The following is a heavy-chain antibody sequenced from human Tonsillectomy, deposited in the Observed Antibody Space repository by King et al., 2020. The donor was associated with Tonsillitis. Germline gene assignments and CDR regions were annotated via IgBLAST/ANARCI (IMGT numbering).Heavy chain of an antibody. Sequence: VQLVESGGGVVQPGRSLRVSCAASGFTFSSYGMHWVRQAPGKGLEWVAVISYHGSNKYYSDSVRGRFTISRDNFKNTLCLQMNSLRAEDTAVYYCAREVAPIVSGSHFDFWGQGTLVTVSS. CDR1: GFTFSSYG. V-gene: IGHV3-33*05. D-gene: IGHD5-12*01. J-gene: IGHJ4*02. CDR2: ISYHGSNK. CDR3: AREVAPIVSGSHFDF.